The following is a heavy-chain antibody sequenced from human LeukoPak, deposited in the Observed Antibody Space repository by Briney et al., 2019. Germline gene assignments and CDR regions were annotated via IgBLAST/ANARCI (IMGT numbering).Heavy chain of an antibody. V-gene: IGHV4-38-2*02. CDR1: DYSISSGYY. CDR3: ARVTGYMIEDYFDY. Sequence: SSETLSLTCTVSDYSISSGYYWGWIRQPPGKGLEWIGSIYHSGSTYYNPSLKSRVTISVDTSKNQFSLKLRSVTAADTAVYYCARVTGYMIEDYFDYWGQGTLVTVSS. D-gene: IGHD3-22*01. J-gene: IGHJ4*02. CDR2: IYHSGST.